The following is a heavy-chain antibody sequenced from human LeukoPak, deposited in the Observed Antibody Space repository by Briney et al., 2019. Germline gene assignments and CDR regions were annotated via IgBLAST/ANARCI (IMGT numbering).Heavy chain of an antibody. V-gene: IGHV4-4*07. CDR2: IYTSGST. J-gene: IGHJ3*02. Sequence: PSETLSLTCTASGGSISSYYWSWIRQPAGKGLEWIGRIYTSGSTNYNPSLKSRVTMSVDTSKNQFSLKLSSVTAADTAVYYCARDCGGDRYHPRPNDAFDIWGQGTMVTVSS. CDR1: GGSISSYY. D-gene: IGHD2-21*02. CDR3: ARDCGGDRYHPRPNDAFDI.